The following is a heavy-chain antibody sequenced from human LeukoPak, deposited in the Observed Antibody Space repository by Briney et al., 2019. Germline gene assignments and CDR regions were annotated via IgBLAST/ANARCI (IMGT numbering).Heavy chain of an antibody. CDR3: ARGQGSYGYGSPSR. V-gene: IGHV4-34*01. CDR2: INHSGST. CDR1: GGSFSGYY. Sequence: SETLSLTCAAYGGSFSGYYWSWIRQPPGKGLEWIGEINHSGSTNYNPSLKSRVTISVDTSKNQFSLKLSSVTAADTAVYYCARGQGSYGYGSPSRWGQGTLVTVSS. J-gene: IGHJ4*02. D-gene: IGHD5-18*01.